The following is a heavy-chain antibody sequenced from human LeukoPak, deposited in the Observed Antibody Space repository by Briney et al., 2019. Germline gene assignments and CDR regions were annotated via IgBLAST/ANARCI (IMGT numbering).Heavy chain of an antibody. Sequence: PGGSLRLSCAGSGFSFSHYAINWVRQAPGKGLEWVSSITSISDYIYYADSVKGRFTISRDNAKNLLYLQMNSLRAEDTAVYYCARDYPYSYYMNVWGNGTTVTVSS. J-gene: IGHJ6*03. CDR3: ARDYPYSYYMNV. CDR2: ITSISDYI. CDR1: GFSFSHYA. V-gene: IGHV3-21*01. D-gene: IGHD4-11*01.